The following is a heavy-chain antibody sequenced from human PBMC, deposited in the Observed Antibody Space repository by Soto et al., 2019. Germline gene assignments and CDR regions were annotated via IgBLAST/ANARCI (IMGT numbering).Heavy chain of an antibody. CDR2: IDPSDSYT. V-gene: IGHV5-10-1*01. CDR1: GYSFTIYW. J-gene: IGHJ6*02. CDR3: AADFEGITYGMDV. Sequence: GESLKISCNGSGYSFTIYWISWVRQMPGKGLEWMGRIDPSDSYTNYSPSFQGHVTISADKSISTAYLQWSSLKASDTAMYYCAADFEGITYGMDVWGQGTTVTVSS. D-gene: IGHD3-3*01.